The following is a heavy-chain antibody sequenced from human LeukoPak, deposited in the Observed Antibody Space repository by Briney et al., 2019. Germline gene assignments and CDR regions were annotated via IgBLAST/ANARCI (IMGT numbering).Heavy chain of an antibody. Sequence: KAGGSLRLTCAASGFTFSSYSMNWVRQAPGKGLEWVSSISSSSSYIYYADSVKGRFTISRDNAKNSLYLQMNSLRAEDTAVYYCARDARWLQLDAFDIWGQGTMVTVSS. CDR2: ISSSSSYI. CDR3: ARDARWLQLDAFDI. CDR1: GFTFSSYS. J-gene: IGHJ3*02. D-gene: IGHD5-24*01. V-gene: IGHV3-21*01.